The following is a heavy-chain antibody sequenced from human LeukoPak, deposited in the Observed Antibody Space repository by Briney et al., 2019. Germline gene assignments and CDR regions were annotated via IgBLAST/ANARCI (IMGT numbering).Heavy chain of an antibody. D-gene: IGHD2-15*01. J-gene: IGHJ4*02. CDR2: IFYSGTT. CDR3: ARSPPYATWSFDY. CDR1: GGSISSHY. V-gene: IGHV4-59*11. Sequence: PSETLSLTCTVSGGSISSHYWGWVRQPPGKGLEWIGYIFYSGTTHYNSSLKSRVTMSVDTSKKQFSLKLSSVTAADTAVYYCARSPPYATWSFDYWGQGTLVTVSS.